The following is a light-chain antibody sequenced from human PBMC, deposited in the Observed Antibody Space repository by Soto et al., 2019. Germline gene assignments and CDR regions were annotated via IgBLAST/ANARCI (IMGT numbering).Light chain of an antibody. V-gene: IGKV3-11*01. Sequence: EVVLTQSPATLSLSPGERATLSCRASESVSNSLAWYQHKPGQAPRLLIYNASNRATGIPARFSGSGSGTDFTLTISRLEPEDFAVYFCQHRAGWPPALTFGGGTKVDIK. CDR2: NAS. CDR1: ESVSNS. CDR3: QHRAGWPPALT. J-gene: IGKJ4*01.